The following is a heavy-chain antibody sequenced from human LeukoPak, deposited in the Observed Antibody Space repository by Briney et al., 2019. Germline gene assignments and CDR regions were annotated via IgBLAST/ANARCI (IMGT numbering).Heavy chain of an antibody. CDR1: GFTFTGYY. CDR2: INPINSGT. Sequence: GSVRDSCKASGFTFTGYYMHWVRQAPGQGLEWMGLINPINSGTNYAQKFQGRITMTSDTSISTDYMELSRLRSDDTAVYYCARDLGSFQWERLRGGYGFLYWGQGTLVTVSS. J-gene: IGHJ4*02. CDR3: ARDLGSFQWERLRGGYGFLY. V-gene: IGHV1-2*02. D-gene: IGHD1-26*01.